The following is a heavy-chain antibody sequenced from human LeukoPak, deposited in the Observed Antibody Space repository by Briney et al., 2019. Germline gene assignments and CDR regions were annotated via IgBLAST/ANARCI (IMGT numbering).Heavy chain of an antibody. V-gene: IGHV1-8*01. CDR1: GYTFTSYD. D-gene: IGHD3/OR15-3a*01. J-gene: IGHJ5*02. CDR2: MNPNSGNT. Sequence: ASVKVSCKGSGYTFTSYDINWVRQATGQGLEWVGWMNPNSGNTGYAQKFPGRVTMTRNTSISTAYMELSSLRSEDTAVYYCARGTGWAIFGLQRVSYWFDPWGQGTLVTVSS. CDR3: ARGTGWAIFGLQRVSYWFDP.